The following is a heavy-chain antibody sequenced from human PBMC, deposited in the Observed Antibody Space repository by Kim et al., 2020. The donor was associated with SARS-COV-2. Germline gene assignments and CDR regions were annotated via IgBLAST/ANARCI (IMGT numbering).Heavy chain of an antibody. D-gene: IGHD6-19*01. CDR3: ARTTVAGILLVDY. Sequence: YNPSLKSRVTISVDTSKNQFSLKLSAVTAADTAVYYCARTTVAGILLVDYWGQGTLVTVSS. J-gene: IGHJ4*02. V-gene: IGHV4-34*01.